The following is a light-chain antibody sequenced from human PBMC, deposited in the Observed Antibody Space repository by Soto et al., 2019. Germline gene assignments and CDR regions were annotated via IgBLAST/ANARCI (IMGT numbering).Light chain of an antibody. V-gene: IGLV2-14*01. CDR1: SSDVGGYNY. CDR3: SSYASSATLDV. Sequence: QSVLTQPASVSGSPGQSITISCTGTSSDVGGYNYVSWYQQLPGKAPKLMIYGVSNRPSGVSNRFSGSKSGNTASLTISGLQAEDEADYYCSSYASSATLDVFGTGTKLTVL. J-gene: IGLJ1*01. CDR2: GVS.